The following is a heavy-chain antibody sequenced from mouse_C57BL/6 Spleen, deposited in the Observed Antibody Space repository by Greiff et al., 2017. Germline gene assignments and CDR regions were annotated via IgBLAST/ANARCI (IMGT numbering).Heavy chain of an antibody. CDR1: GFSLTSYG. D-gene: IGHD2-3*01. CDR2: IWSGGST. CDR3: ARNSLGLSYDGYYLYYFDY. J-gene: IGHJ2*01. Sequence: VMLVESGPGLVQPSQSLSITCTVSGFSLTSYGVHWVRQSPGKGLEWLGVIWSGGSTDYNAAFISRLSISKDNSKSQVFFKMNSLQADDTAIYYCARNSLGLSYDGYYLYYFDYWGQGTTLTVSS. V-gene: IGHV2-2*01.